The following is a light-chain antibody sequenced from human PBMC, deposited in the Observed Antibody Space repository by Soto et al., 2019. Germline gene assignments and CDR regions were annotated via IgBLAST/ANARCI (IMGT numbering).Light chain of an antibody. CDR1: QSISSW. Sequence: DIQMTQSPSTLSASVGDRVTITCRASQSISSWLAWYQQKPGKAPKLLIYKASTLESGVPTRFSGCGSGTEFTLTINSLQPDDFATYYCQQYSSWWTFGQGTKVEIK. J-gene: IGKJ1*01. CDR3: QQYSSWWT. CDR2: KAS. V-gene: IGKV1-5*03.